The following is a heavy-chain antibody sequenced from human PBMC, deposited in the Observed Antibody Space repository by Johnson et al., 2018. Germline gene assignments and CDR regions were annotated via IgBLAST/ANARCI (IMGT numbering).Heavy chain of an antibody. CDR1: GFTFSSYG. V-gene: IGHV3-33*01. D-gene: IGHD3-10*01. CDR3: ARDSGKWHVRDV. CDR2: IWYDGSNK. J-gene: IGHJ6*02. Sequence: QVQLVQSGGGVVQPGRSLRLSCAASGFTFSSYGMHWVRQAPGKGLEWVAVIWYDGSNKYYADSVKGRFTISRDNSKNTLYLQMNSLGAEDTAVYYCARDSGKWHVRDVCGQGPTVTVSS.